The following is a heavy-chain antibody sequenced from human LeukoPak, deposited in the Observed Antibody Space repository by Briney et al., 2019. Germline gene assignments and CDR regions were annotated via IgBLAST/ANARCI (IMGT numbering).Heavy chain of an antibody. J-gene: IGHJ5*01. CDR1: GFAFSFYA. Sequence: GGSLRLSCAASGFAFSFYAMSWLGQPPGKGLEWVSTINANSGTTSYTASVRGRFTISRDNSKNTLYLQVNTLRAEDTATYYCAKPVSGGLAVTADWFHPWGQGTLVVVSS. D-gene: IGHD6-19*01. CDR2: INANSGTT. V-gene: IGHV3-23*01. CDR3: AKPVSGGLAVTADWFHP.